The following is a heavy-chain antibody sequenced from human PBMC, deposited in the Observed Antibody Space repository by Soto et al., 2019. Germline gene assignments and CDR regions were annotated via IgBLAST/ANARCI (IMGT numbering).Heavy chain of an antibody. CDR1: GGSISSGGYF. Sequence: QLQLQESGSGLVKPLQTLSLTCAVSGGSISSGGYFWSWFRQPPGKGLGWIGYTYHSGSTYYNPSLKIRVTISVDRSKNQFSLKLSSVTAADTAVYYCGRGMTTETTFDYWGQGTLVTVSS. V-gene: IGHV4-30-2*01. CDR2: TYHSGST. CDR3: GRGMTTETTFDY. J-gene: IGHJ4*02. D-gene: IGHD4-17*01.